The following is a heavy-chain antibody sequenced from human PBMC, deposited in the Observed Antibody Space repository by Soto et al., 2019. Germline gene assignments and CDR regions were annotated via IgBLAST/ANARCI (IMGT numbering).Heavy chain of an antibody. CDR3: VRGRGWLHDY. J-gene: IGHJ4*02. V-gene: IGHV3-7*01. D-gene: IGHD6-19*01. CDR2: IKQDGSDR. Sequence: EVQLVESGGSLVQSGGSLRLSCAASGFSLSEYWMNWVRQAPGKGLEWVAIIKQDGSDRYYVDSVKGRFTISRDNAKNSLYLQMSSLRVEDTALYYCVRGRGWLHDYWGQGTLVTVSS. CDR1: GFSLSEYW.